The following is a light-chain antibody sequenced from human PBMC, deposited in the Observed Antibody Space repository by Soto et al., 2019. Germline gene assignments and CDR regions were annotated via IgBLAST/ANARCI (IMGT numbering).Light chain of an antibody. V-gene: IGLV2-8*01. CDR2: EVS. Sequence: QSVLTQPASVSGSAGQSVTISCTGTSTDVGGYNYVSWYQQHPGKAPKLMIYEVSKRPSGVPDRFSGSKSGNTASLTVSGLQAEDEADYYCSSYAGNNIHYVFGTGTKVTVL. CDR1: STDVGGYNY. CDR3: SSYAGNNIHYV. J-gene: IGLJ1*01.